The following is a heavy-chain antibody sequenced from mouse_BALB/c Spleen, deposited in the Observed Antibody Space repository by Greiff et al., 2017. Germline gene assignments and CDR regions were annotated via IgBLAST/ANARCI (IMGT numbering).Heavy chain of an antibody. CDR2: INPSSGYT. CDR1: GYTFTSYT. V-gene: IGHV1-4*02. Sequence: VQLQQSAAELARPGASVKMSCKASGYTFTSYTMHWVKQRPGQGLEWIGYINPSSGYTEYNQKFKDKTTLTADKSSSTAYMQLSSLTSEDSAVYYCAREKDYGSSYYAIDYWGQGTSVTVSS. CDR3: AREKDYGSSYYAIDY. D-gene: IGHD1-1*01. J-gene: IGHJ4*01.